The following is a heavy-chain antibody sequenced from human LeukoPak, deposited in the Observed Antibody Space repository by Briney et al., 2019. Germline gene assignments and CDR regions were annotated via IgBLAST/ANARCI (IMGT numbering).Heavy chain of an antibody. J-gene: IGHJ6*02. CDR3: VRILGRYQEGMDV. CDR2: T. Sequence: GSLRLSCAASGFTFSGNWMNWVRQAPGTGLQWIATTYEGASLKSRVTISLDTSKNQFFLRLTSVTAADTAVYYCVRILGRYQEGMDVWGPGITVTVSS. D-gene: IGHD1-26*01. V-gene: IGHV4-55*02. CDR1: GFTFSGNW.